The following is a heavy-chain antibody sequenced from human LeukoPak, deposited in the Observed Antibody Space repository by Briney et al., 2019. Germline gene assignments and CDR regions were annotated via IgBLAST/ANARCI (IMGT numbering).Heavy chain of an antibody. V-gene: IGHV3-20*04. CDR1: GFKFDDYG. J-gene: IGHJ5*02. D-gene: IGHD3-22*01. CDR3: AGYYYDSSRGFDL. CDR2: INWNGAWT. Sequence: GGSQRLSCAASGFKFDDYGMSWVRHAPGKGLEWVCDINWNGAWTGYADSVKGRFTISRDNAKNSLYLQMNSLRAEDTALYYCAGYYYDSSRGFDLWGQGTLVTVSA.